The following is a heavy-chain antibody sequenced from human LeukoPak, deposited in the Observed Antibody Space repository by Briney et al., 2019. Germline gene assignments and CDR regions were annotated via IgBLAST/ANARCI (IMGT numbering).Heavy chain of an antibody. CDR2: IKTDGSST. J-gene: IGHJ6*04. CDR1: GFTFSGYY. V-gene: IGHV3-74*01. Sequence: GGSLRLSCAASGFTFSGYYMHWVRQAPGKGLFRVSRIKTDGSSTTYADSVKGQFTISRDNAKNTLYLQMNSLRAEDTAVYYCARGPRNYYAMDVWGKGTTVTVSS. D-gene: IGHD1-14*01. CDR3: ARGPRNYYAMDV.